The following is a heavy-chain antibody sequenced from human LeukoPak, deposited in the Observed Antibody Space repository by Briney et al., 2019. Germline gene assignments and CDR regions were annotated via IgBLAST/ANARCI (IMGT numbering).Heavy chain of an antibody. CDR2: ISNSGSTI. D-gene: IGHD5-24*01. CDR3: AREPPILRWLQQLDY. V-gene: IGHV3-11*04. CDR1: GFTFSDYY. J-gene: IGHJ4*02. Sequence: GGSLRLSCAASGFTFSDYYMSWIRQAPGKGRERGLYISNSGSTINYADPVKGRFTISRDNAKNSLYLQMNSLRAEDTAVYYCAREPPILRWLQQLDYWGQGTLVTVSS.